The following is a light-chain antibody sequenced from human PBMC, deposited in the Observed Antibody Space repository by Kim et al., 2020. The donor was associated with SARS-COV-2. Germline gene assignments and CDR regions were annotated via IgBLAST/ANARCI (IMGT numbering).Light chain of an antibody. CDR3: QQSYSSPYT. CDR2: AAS. J-gene: IGKJ2*01. Sequence: SASVGDRVTITCRASQSISNYLNWYQQKPGKTPNLLIYAASTLQSGVPSRFSGSGSGTDFTLTISSLQPEDFATYYCQQSYSSPYTFGQGTKLEIK. V-gene: IGKV1-39*01. CDR1: QSISNY.